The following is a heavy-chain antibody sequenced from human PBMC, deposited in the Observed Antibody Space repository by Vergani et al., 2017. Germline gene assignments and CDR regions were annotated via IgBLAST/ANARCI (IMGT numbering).Heavy chain of an antibody. Sequence: QVQLQQWGAELLKPSETLSLTCAVYGGSFSGYYWSWIRQPPGKGLEWIGEINHSGSTNYNPSLKSRVTISVDTSKNQFSLKLSSVTAADTAVYYCARARPAYYDFWSGSNRYYGMDVWGQGTTVTVSS. D-gene: IGHD3-3*01. J-gene: IGHJ6*02. V-gene: IGHV4-34*01. CDR1: GGSFSGYY. CDR2: INHSGST. CDR3: ARARPAYYDFWSGSNRYYGMDV.